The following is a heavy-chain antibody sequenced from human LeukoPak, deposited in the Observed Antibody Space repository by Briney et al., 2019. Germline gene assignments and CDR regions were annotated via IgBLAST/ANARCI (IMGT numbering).Heavy chain of an antibody. CDR3: ARHRIHSLDY. Sequence: GGSLRLSCAVSGINFRGYWMAWVRQAPGKGLEWVANMKQDGSEKYYVDTVKGRFTISRDNAKNSLYLQMNSLRDEDTAVYYCARHRIHSLDYWGQGTLVTVSS. CDR2: MKQDGSEK. CDR1: GINFRGYW. V-gene: IGHV3-7*01. J-gene: IGHJ4*02.